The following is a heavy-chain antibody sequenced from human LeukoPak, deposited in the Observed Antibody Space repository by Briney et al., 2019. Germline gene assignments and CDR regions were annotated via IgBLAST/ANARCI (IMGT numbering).Heavy chain of an antibody. CDR2: IYYSGST. V-gene: IGHV4-59*12. CDR1: GGSISSYY. CDR3: ASSGWYESEDYYYYYMDV. D-gene: IGHD6-19*01. J-gene: IGHJ6*03. Sequence: PSETLSLTCTVSGGSISSYYWSWIRQPPGKGLEWIGYIYYSGSTNYNPSLKSRVTISVDTSKNQFSLKLSSVTAADTAVYYCASSGWYESEDYYYYYMDVWGKGTTVTVSS.